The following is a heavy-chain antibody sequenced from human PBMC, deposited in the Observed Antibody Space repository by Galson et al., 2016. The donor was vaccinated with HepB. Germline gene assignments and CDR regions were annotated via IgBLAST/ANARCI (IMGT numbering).Heavy chain of an antibody. Sequence: SLRLSCAASGFPFSKYWMHWVRQAPGKGLVWVSRINTDGSSTTYADSVKGRFTIPRDNAKNTLYLQMNSLRAEDTALYYCTRVHREGIAAAGLQIWGQGTLVTVSS. D-gene: IGHD6-13*01. J-gene: IGHJ4*02. CDR1: GFPFSKYW. CDR2: INTDGSST. V-gene: IGHV3-74*01. CDR3: TRVHREGIAAAGLQI.